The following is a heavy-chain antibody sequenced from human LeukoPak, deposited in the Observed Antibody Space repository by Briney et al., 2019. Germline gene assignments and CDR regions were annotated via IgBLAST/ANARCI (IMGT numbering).Heavy chain of an antibody. J-gene: IGHJ4*02. CDR3: ARQTGSGLFILP. D-gene: IGHD3/OR15-3a*01. CDR2: ISYTGNT. Sequence: SETLSLTCTVSGVFINSNTYSWGWIRQPPGGGLEWIGTISYTGNTYYNSSLKSRLTISVDTSQTQFSLRLNSVTAADTAVYYCARQTGSGLFILPGGQGTLVTVSS. CDR1: GVFINSNTYS. V-gene: IGHV4-39*01.